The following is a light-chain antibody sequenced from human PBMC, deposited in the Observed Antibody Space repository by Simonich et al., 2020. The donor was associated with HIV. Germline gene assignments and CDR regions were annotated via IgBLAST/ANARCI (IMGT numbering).Light chain of an antibody. CDR1: QDISNY. Sequence: DIQMTQSTSSLSAHVGNRVTITCQASQDISNYLNWYQQKPGKAPKLLIYDASNLETGVPSRFSGSGSGTDFTFTISSLQPEDIATYYCQQYDNLPITFGQGTRLEIK. J-gene: IGKJ5*01. CDR2: DAS. CDR3: QQYDNLPIT. V-gene: IGKV1-33*01.